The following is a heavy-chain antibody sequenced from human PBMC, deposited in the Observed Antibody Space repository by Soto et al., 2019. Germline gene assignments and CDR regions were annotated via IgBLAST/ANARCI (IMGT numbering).Heavy chain of an antibody. CDR3: ARISQLWMFDY. CDR1: GGSFSGYY. CDR2: INHSGST. J-gene: IGHJ4*02. Sequence: PSETLSLTCAVYGGSFSGYYWSWIRQPPGKGLEWIGEINHSGSTNYNPSLKSRVTISVDTSKNQFSLKLSSVTAADTAVYYCARISQLWMFDYWGQGTLVTSPQ. D-gene: IGHD5-18*01. V-gene: IGHV4-34*01.